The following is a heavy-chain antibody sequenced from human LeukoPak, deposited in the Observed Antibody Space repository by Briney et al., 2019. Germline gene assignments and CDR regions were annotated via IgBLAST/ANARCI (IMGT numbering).Heavy chain of an antibody. CDR1: GFTVSSNY. D-gene: IGHD3-10*01. Sequence: GGSLRLSCAASGFTVSSNYMSWVRQAPGKGLEWVSVIYSGGSTYYADSVKGRFTISRDNSKNTLYPQMNSLRAEDTAVYYCARRRGGHHDAFDIWGQGTMVTVSS. CDR3: ARRRGGHHDAFDI. V-gene: IGHV3-66*04. CDR2: IYSGGST. J-gene: IGHJ3*02.